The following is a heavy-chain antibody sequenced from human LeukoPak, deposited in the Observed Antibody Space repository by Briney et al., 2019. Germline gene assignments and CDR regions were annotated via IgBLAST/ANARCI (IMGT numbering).Heavy chain of an antibody. V-gene: IGHV4-34*01. Sequence: SETLSLTCAVSGGSFSGYYWSWIRQPPGKGLEWIGGINHSGSTNYNPSLKSRVTISVDTSKNQFSLKLSSVTAADTAVYYCARVLGYCSSTSCSDGVYYFDYWGQGTLVTVSS. J-gene: IGHJ4*02. CDR3: ARVLGYCSSTSCSDGVYYFDY. D-gene: IGHD2-2*01. CDR2: INHSGST. CDR1: GGSFSGYY.